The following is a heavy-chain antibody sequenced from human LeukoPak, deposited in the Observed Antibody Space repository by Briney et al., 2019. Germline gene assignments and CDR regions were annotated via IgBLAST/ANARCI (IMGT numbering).Heavy chain of an antibody. V-gene: IGHV3-48*01. Sequence: GGSLRLSCAASGCIFGKYSMNWVRQAPGKGLEWVSYISSSSSTIYYADSVKGRFTISRDNAKNSLYLQMNSLRAEDTAVYYCARASYVRGLSWFDPWGQGTLVTVSS. CDR3: ARASYVRGLSWFDP. CDR2: ISSSSSTI. D-gene: IGHD2/OR15-2a*01. J-gene: IGHJ5*02. CDR1: GCIFGKYS.